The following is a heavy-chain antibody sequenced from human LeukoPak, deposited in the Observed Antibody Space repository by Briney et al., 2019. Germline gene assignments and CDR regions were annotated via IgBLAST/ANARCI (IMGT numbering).Heavy chain of an antibody. CDR2: IWYDGSNK. V-gene: IGHV3-33*01. CDR1: GFTFSGYG. Sequence: QPGRSLRLSCAASGFTFSGYGMHWVRQAPGKGLEWVAVIWYDGSNKYYADSVKGRFTISRDNSKNTLYLQMNSLRAEDTAVYYCARDWLRGPTENWFDPWGQGTLVTVSS. J-gene: IGHJ5*02. D-gene: IGHD5-12*01. CDR3: ARDWLRGPTENWFDP.